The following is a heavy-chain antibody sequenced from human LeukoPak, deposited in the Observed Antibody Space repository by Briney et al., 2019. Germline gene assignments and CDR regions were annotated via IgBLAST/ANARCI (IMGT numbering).Heavy chain of an antibody. D-gene: IGHD6-19*01. CDR1: GFTFSSFH. CDR2: ISYDGRNE. CDR3: AREFSGYAFDI. Sequence: PGRSLRLSCAASGFTFSSFHFHWVRQAPGKGLEWLTLISYDGRNEYYADSVKGRFTISRDNSKNTLYLQMNSLRAEDTAVYYCAREFSGYAFDIWGQGTMVTVSS. V-gene: IGHV3-30*04. J-gene: IGHJ3*02.